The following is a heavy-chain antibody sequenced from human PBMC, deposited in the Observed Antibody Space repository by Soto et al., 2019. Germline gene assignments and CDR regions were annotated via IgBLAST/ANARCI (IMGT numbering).Heavy chain of an antibody. J-gene: IGHJ6*02. Sequence: PGESLKISCKGSGYSFTSYWISWVRQMPGKGLEWMGRIDPSDSYTNYSPSFQGHVTISADKSISTAYLQWSSLKASDTAMYYCASLTTVTTGYYYYGTDVWGQATTVTVSS. V-gene: IGHV5-10-1*01. CDR2: IDPSDSYT. D-gene: IGHD4-4*01. CDR3: ASLTTVTTGYYYYGTDV. CDR1: GYSFTSYW.